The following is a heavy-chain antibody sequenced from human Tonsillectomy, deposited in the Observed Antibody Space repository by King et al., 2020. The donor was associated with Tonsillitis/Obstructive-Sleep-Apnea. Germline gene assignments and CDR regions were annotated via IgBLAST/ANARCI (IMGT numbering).Heavy chain of an antibody. V-gene: IGHV3-15*01. CDR1: GFPLHNAW. D-gene: IGHD3-3*01. CDR3: STLSYYYLRSAYFDAFDR. J-gene: IGHJ3*01. CDR2: VTSQRDGGTR. Sequence: VPLVASGGGLVPPGGSLRLSCAASGFPLHNAWMSWVRQAPGKGLEWVGRVTSQRDGGTRDYADPVKGRFSISRDDSKNTLYLQRNSLKTEDTAVDCCSTLSYYYLRSAYFDAFDRWGQGTMVTVSA.